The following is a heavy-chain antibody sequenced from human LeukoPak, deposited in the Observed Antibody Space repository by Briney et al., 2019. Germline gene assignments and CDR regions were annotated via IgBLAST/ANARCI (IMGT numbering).Heavy chain of an antibody. Sequence: GGSLGLSCAASGFTFSSYAMHWVRQAPGKGLEYVSAISSNGGSTYYADSVKGRFTISRDNSKNTLYLQMGSLRAEDMAVYYCARGGFDYWGQGTLVTVSS. CDR3: ARGGFDY. J-gene: IGHJ4*02. V-gene: IGHV3-64*02. D-gene: IGHD3-10*01. CDR2: ISSNGGST. CDR1: GFTFSSYA.